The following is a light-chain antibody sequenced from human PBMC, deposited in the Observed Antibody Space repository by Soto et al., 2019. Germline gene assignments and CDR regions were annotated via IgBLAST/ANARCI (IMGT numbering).Light chain of an antibody. CDR3: QQYHISPPET. V-gene: IGKV3-15*01. Sequence: EVVMTQSPATLSVSPGERATLSCRASQSVNTLLAWYQQKPGQAPRLLIFGASKRATGIPDRFSGSGSGTEFTLTISSLQSEDFAVYFCQQYHISPPETFCQGTRVEIK. CDR1: QSVNTL. J-gene: IGKJ2*01. CDR2: GAS.